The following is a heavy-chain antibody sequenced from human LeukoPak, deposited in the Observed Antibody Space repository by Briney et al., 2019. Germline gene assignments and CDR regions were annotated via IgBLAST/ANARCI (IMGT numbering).Heavy chain of an antibody. D-gene: IGHD4-11*01. CDR1: GYTFTSYY. V-gene: IGHV1-2*02. J-gene: IGHJ4*02. Sequence: PEASVKVSCKASGYTFTSYYMHWVRQAPGQGLEWMGWINPNSGGTSYAQKFQGRVTMTRDTSISTAYMEVSRLRSDDTAVYYCARVVEGNDYIRLREDWGRGTLVTVSS. CDR3: ARVVEGNDYIRLRED. CDR2: INPNSGGT.